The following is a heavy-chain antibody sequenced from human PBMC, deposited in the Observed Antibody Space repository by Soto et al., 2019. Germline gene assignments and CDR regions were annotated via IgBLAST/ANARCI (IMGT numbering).Heavy chain of an antibody. D-gene: IGHD6-19*01. V-gene: IGHV4-39*01. CDR3: ARFSGSYYYAMDV. CDR2: IYYDGNT. J-gene: IGHJ6*02. CDR1: GDSITSSSHY. Sequence: SETLSLTCTVSGDSITSSSHYWGWIRQPPGKGLECIANIYYDGNTYYNPSLKSRVAISLDTSKNQFSLQLNSVTAADTALYYCARFSGSYYYAMDVWGQGSTVTVSS.